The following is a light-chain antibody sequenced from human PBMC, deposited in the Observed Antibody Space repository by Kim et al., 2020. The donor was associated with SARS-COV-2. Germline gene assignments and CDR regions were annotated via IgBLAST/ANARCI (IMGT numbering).Light chain of an antibody. Sequence: QSVLTQPPSVSGAPGQRVTISCTGSSSNVGARYDVQWYQQHPGTAPKLLTHGNTNRPSDRFSGSKSGTTASLAITGLQAEDEADYYCQCYDNSLRGLVFGGGTQLTVL. J-gene: IGLJ3*02. CDR1: SSNVGARYD. V-gene: IGLV1-40*01. CDR3: QCYDNSLRGLV. CDR2: GNT.